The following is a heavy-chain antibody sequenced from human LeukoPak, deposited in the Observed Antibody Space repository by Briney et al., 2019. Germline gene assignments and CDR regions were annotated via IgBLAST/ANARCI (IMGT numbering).Heavy chain of an antibody. J-gene: IGHJ4*02. CDR1: GYTFIDSF. CDR3: ARDERYDSSGYPFDY. D-gene: IGHD3-22*01. V-gene: IGHV1-2*02. CDR2: INPNSGGT. Sequence: GASVKVSCKASGYTFIDSFMHWVRQAPGQGPEWMGWINPNSGGTNYAQKFRGRVTMTRDTSIITAYMELSRLSSDDTAVYYCARDERYDSSGYPFDYWGQGTLVTVSS.